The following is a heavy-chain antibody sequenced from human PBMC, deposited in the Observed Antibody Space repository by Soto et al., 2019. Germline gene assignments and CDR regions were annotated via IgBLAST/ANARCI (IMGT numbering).Heavy chain of an antibody. CDR3: ARGSSSGGGYYYGMDV. D-gene: IGHD6-13*01. J-gene: IGHJ6*02. CDR1: GFTFSSYD. CDR2: IGTAGDT. Sequence: GGSLRLSCAASGFTFSSYDMHWVRQATGKGLEWVSAIGTAGDTYYPGSVKGRFTISRENAKNSLYLQMNSLRAGDTAVYYCARGSSSGGGYYYGMDVWGQGTTVTVSS. V-gene: IGHV3-13*01.